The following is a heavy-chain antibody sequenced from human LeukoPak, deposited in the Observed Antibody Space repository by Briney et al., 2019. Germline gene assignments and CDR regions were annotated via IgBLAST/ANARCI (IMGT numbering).Heavy chain of an antibody. J-gene: IGHJ6*02. CDR2: IYSGGST. D-gene: IGHD2-2*01. V-gene: IGHV3-53*01. Sequence: PGGSLRLSCAASAFTVSSNYMSWVRQAPGKGLEWVSVIYSGGSTYYADSVKGRFTISRDNSKNTLYLQMNSLRAEDTAVYYCARDLFVVVPASTYYYYGMDVWGQGTTVTVSS. CDR3: ARDLFVVVPASTYYYYGMDV. CDR1: AFTVSSNY.